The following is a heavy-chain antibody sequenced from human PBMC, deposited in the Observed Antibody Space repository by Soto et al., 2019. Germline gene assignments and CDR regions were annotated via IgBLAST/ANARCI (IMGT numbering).Heavy chain of an antibody. CDR3: ARDRCSGGSCYLRY. D-gene: IGHD2-15*01. CDR2: ISSSSTI. J-gene: IGHJ4*02. CDR1: GFIFSSYS. V-gene: IGHV3-48*02. Sequence: EVQLVESGGGLVQPGGSLRLSCAASGFIFSSYSMNWVRQAPGKGLEWVSYISSSSTIYYADSVKGRVTISRDNAKNSLYLQMNSLRDEDTAVYYCARDRCSGGSCYLRYWGQGTLVTVSS.